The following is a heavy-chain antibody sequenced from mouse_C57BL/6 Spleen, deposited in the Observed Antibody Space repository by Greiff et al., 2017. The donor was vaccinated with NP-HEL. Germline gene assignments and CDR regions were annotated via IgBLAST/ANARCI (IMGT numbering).Heavy chain of an antibody. CDR2: ISYDGSN. J-gene: IGHJ4*01. D-gene: IGHD2-4*01. CDR1: GYSITSGYY. V-gene: IGHV3-6*01. Sequence: EVKLQESGPGLVKPSQSLSLTCSVTGYSITSGYYWNWIRQFPGNKLEWMGYISYDGSNNYNPSLKNRISITRDTSKNQFFLKLNSVTTEDTATYYCASPYYDYDEGYAMDYWGQGTSVTVSS. CDR3: ASPYYDYDEGYAMDY.